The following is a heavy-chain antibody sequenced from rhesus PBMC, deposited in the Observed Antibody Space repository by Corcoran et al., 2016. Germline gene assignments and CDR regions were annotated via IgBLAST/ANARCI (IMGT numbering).Heavy chain of an antibody. V-gene: IGHV2-95*01. CDR1: GFSISTSGTG. J-gene: IGHJ3*01. D-gene: IGHD6-25*01. CDR3: ARRHSGSGNAGDGFDF. Sequence: QVTLKESGPALVKPTQTLTLICTFSGFSISTSGTGVGWIRPPPGKALEWLASIYWNDRKYSSTSLKSRLNISKDTSKTQVVLTMTNMDPVDTATHYCARRHSGSGNAGDGFDFWGQGLRVTVSS. CDR2: IYWNDRK.